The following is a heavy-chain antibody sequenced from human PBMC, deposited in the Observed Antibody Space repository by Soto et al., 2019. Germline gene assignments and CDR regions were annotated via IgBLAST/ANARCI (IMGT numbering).Heavy chain of an antibody. D-gene: IGHD6-13*01. CDR1: GGSISGYF. CDR3: ARGWSSSWPY. CDR2: MYDTGST. V-gene: IGHV4-59*01. Sequence: SETLSLTCFVSGGSISGYFWSWIRQPPGKGLEWIAFMYDTGSTNYNPSLKSRVSTSVDTSKNQFSLKLNSVTTADTAVYYCARGWSSSWPYWGQGTLVTVSS. J-gene: IGHJ4*02.